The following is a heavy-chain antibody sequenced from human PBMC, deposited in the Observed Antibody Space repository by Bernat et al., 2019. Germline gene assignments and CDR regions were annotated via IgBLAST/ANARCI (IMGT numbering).Heavy chain of an antibody. J-gene: IGHJ5*02. CDR2: IYYSGST. CDR3: ARHGVEDIVVVPAAVNWFDP. V-gene: IGHV4-39*01. CDR1: GGSISSSSYY. D-gene: IGHD2-2*01. Sequence: QLQLQESGPGLVKPSETLSLTCTVSGGSISSSSYYWGWIRQPPGKGLEWIGSIYYSGSTYYNPSLKSRVTISVDTSKNQFSLKLSSVTAADTAVYYCARHGVEDIVVVPAAVNWFDPWGQGTLVTVSS.